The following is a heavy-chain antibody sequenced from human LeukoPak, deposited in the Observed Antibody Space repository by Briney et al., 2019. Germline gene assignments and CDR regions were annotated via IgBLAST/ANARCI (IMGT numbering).Heavy chain of an antibody. D-gene: IGHD1-7*01. CDR2: ISGSGGGT. CDR1: GFTFSAYA. J-gene: IGHJ4*02. CDR3: AKGSNGNYDY. V-gene: IGHV3-23*01. Sequence: AGGSLRLSCAASGFTFSAYAMSWVRQAPEKGLEWVSAISGSGGGTCYPDSLKGRFTSSRDNSKNTLYMQMNSLRVEDTAIYYCAKGSNGNYDYWGRGTLVTVSS.